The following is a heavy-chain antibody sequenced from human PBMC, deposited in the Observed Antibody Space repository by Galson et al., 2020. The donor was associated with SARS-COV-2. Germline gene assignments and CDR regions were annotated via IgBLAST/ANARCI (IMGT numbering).Heavy chain of an antibody. V-gene: IGHV1-69*13. CDR3: ATKQSDTETNTYYYYYHAVDV. CDR2: IIPFFGTT. Sequence: SVKVSCKPSGGSLSNFAINWVRQAPGQGLEWMGGIIPFFGTTDYVEKFQGRVTFSADESTTTAYMELSSLSSEDTVVYYCATKQSDTETNTYYYYYHAVDVWGQGTTVTVSS. J-gene: IGHJ6*02. D-gene: IGHD1-7*01. CDR1: GGSLSNFA.